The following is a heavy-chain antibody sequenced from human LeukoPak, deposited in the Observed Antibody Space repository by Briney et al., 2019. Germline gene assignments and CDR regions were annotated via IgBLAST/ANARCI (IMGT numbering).Heavy chain of an antibody. CDR2: INHSGST. Sequence: SETLSLTCAVYGGSFSGYYWSWIRQPPGKGLEWIGEINHSGSTNYNPPLKSRVTISVDTSKNQFSLKLSSVTAADTAVYYCARGPYCSGGSCYSPTSIDYWGQGTLVTVSS. CDR1: GGSFSGYY. CDR3: ARGPYCSGGSCYSPTSIDY. V-gene: IGHV4-34*01. D-gene: IGHD2-15*01. J-gene: IGHJ4*02.